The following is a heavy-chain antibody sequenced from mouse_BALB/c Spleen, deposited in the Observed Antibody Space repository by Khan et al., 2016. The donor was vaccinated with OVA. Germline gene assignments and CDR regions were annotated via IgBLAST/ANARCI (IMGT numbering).Heavy chain of an antibody. D-gene: IGHD2-14*01. CDR1: GYTFTSYM. V-gene: IGHV1-4*01. Sequence: QVQLKQSGAELARPGASVKMSCKASGYTFTSYMIHWIKKRPGQGLEWIGYINPSNGYTNYNQKFKDKATLTTDKSSTTAYLQLSSLTSDDSAVYNGVRDGAYHRNDGWFAYWGQGTLVTVSA. CDR2: INPSNGYT. J-gene: IGHJ3*01. CDR3: VRDGAYHRNDGWFAY.